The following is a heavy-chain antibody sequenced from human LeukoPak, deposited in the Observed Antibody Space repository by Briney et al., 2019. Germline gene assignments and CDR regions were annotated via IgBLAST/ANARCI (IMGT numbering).Heavy chain of an antibody. CDR1: GYTFTSYG. CDR2: ISAYNGNT. CDR3: ARDWALGYCSGGSCYSPGYY. V-gene: IGHV1-18*01. D-gene: IGHD2-15*01. J-gene: IGHJ4*02. Sequence: ASVKVSCKASGYTFTSYGISWVRQAPGQGLEWMGWISAYNGNTNYAQKLQGRVTMTTDTSTSTAYMELRSMRSHDTAVYYCARDWALGYCSGGSCYSPGYYWGQGTLVTVSS.